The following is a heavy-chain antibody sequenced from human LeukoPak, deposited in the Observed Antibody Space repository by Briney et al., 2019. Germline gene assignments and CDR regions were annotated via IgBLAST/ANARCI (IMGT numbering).Heavy chain of an antibody. Sequence: GGSPRLSCVASGFTFSDYYMSWIRQVPGKGLEWVSYISSSGSTLYYADSVKGRFTISRDNAKNSLYLQTNSLRAEDTAVYYCAREVGMGITIFGVVNDAFDIWGQGTMVTVSS. J-gene: IGHJ3*02. CDR3: AREVGMGITIFGVVNDAFDI. V-gene: IGHV3-11*04. D-gene: IGHD3-3*01. CDR1: GFTFSDYY. CDR2: ISSSGSTL.